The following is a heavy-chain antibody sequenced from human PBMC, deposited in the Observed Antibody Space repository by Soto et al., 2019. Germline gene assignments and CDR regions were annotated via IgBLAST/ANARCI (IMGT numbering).Heavy chain of an antibody. V-gene: IGHV3-30*18. Sequence: GGSLRLSCAASGFTFSSYGMHWVRQAPGKGLEWVAVISYDGSNKYYADSVKGRFTISRDNSKNTLYLQMNSLRAEDTAVYYCAKGLWFGELISGFDYWGQGTLVTVSS. CDR3: AKGLWFGELISGFDY. CDR2: ISYDGSNK. CDR1: GFTFSSYG. J-gene: IGHJ4*02. D-gene: IGHD3-10*01.